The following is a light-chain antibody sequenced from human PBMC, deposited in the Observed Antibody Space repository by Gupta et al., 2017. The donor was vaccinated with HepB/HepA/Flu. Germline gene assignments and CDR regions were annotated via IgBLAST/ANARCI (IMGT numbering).Light chain of an antibody. CDR3: QQRSNWPLT. CDR1: QSVSSY. V-gene: IGKV3-11*01. J-gene: IGKJ4*01. CDR2: DAS. Sequence: EIVLTQSPATLSLSPGERATLSCRASQSVSSYIAWYQQKPGQAPRLLIYDASNRATGIPARFSGSGSGTDFTLTISSLEPEDFAVYYCQQRSNWPLTFGGGIKVEI.